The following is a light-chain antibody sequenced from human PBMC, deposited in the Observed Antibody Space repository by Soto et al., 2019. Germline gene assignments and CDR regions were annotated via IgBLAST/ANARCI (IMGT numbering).Light chain of an antibody. J-gene: IGLJ3*02. CDR1: SSDVGGYNY. CDR2: EVN. CDR3: SSYAGSDDLK. V-gene: IGLV2-8*01. Sequence: QSALTQPPSESGSPGQSVAISCTGTSSDVGGYNYVSWYQQHPGKAPKLMIYEVNKRPSGVPDRFAGSKSGNTASLTVSGLQAEYEADYYCSSYAGSDDLKFGGGTKLTVL.